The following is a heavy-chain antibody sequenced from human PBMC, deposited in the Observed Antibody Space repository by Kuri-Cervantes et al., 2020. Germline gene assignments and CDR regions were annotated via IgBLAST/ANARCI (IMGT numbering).Heavy chain of an antibody. D-gene: IGHD2-15*01. CDR1: EITFRSYG. J-gene: IGHJ4*02. Sequence: GESLKISCATSEITFRSYGMHWVRQAPGKGLEWVAVIWYDGSKKYYADSVKGRFTISRDNSKNTLYLQMNSLRAEDTAVYYCAKNTQPRVVAATVLGYWGQGTRVTGSS. V-gene: IGHV3-30*02. CDR3: AKNTQPRVVAATVLGY. CDR2: IWYDGSKK.